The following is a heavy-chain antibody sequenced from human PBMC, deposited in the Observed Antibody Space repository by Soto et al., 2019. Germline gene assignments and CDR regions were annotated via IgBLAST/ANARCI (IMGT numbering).Heavy chain of an antibody. J-gene: IGHJ6*02. CDR3: TTDPTSGWPYYYYGMDV. CDR1: GFTFSNAW. Sequence: GGSLRLSCAASGFTFSNAWMSWVRQAPGKGLEWVGRIKSKTDGGTTDYAAPVKGRFTISRDDSKNTLYLQMNSLKTEDTAVYYCTTDPTSGWPYYYYGMDVWGQGTTVTVSS. V-gene: IGHV3-15*01. CDR2: IKSKTDGGTT. D-gene: IGHD6-19*01.